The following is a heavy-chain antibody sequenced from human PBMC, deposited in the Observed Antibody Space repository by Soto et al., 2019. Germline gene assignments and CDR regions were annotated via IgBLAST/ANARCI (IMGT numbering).Heavy chain of an antibody. J-gene: IGHJ6*02. V-gene: IGHV3-48*03. CDR2: ISSSGSTI. Sequence: AGGSLRLSCAASGFTFSSYEMNWVRQAPGKGLEWVSYISSSGSTIYYADSVKGRFTISRDNAKNSLYLQMNSLRAEDTAVYYCARDGAAYYYGSGSTFDYYGMDVWGQGTTVTVSS. CDR1: GFTFSSYE. CDR3: ARDGAAYYYGSGSTFDYYGMDV. D-gene: IGHD3-10*01.